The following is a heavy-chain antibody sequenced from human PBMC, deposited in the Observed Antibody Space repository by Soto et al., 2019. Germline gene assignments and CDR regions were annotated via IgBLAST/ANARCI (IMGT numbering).Heavy chain of an antibody. D-gene: IGHD3-3*01. CDR2: ISGSGGST. J-gene: IGHJ6*03. CDR1: GFTFSSYA. V-gene: IGHV3-23*01. Sequence: GGSLRLSCAASGFTFSSYAMSWVRQAPGKGLEWVSAISGSGGSTYYADSVKGRFTISRDNSKNTLYLQMNSLRAEDTAVYYCAKVIGTTYYDFWSGLPHAAGMDVWGKGTTVTVSS. CDR3: AKVIGTTYYDFWSGLPHAAGMDV.